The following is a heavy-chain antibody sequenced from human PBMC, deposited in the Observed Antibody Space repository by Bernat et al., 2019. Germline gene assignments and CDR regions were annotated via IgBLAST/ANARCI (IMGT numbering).Heavy chain of an antibody. CDR2: IYSGGDT. CDR1: GISVSSNY. V-gene: IGHV3-66*01. CDR3: AGDRNDFLDY. D-gene: IGHD3-3*01. Sequence: EVHLVESGGGFVQPGGSLRLSCTASGISVSSNYMSWVRQAPGKGLEWVSVIYSGGDTYYPDSVKGRFTISRDNSKNTLYLQMSSLGAEDTAIYYCAGDRNDFLDYWGQGTLVTVSS. J-gene: IGHJ4*02.